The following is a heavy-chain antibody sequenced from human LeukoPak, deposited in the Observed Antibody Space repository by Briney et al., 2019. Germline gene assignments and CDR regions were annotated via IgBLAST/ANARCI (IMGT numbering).Heavy chain of an antibody. D-gene: IGHD6-13*01. CDR3: AREGSAAAGPYYYYMDV. CDR2: INHSGST. CDR1: GGSFSGYY. Sequence: SETLSLTCAVYGGSFSGYYWSWIRQPPGKGLEWIGEINHSGSTNYNTSLKTRVTISVDTSKNQFSLKLSSVTAADTAVYYCAREGSAAAGPYYYYMDVWGKGTTVTVSS. J-gene: IGHJ6*03. V-gene: IGHV4-34*01.